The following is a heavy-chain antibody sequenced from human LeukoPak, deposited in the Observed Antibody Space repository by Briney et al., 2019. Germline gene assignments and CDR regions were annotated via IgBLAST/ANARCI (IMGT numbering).Heavy chain of an antibody. CDR3: ARDFLGESGAGGY. V-gene: IGHV3-21*01. CDR1: GFIFSSYT. D-gene: IGHD3-10*01. J-gene: IGHJ4*02. Sequence: GGSLRLSCAASGFIFSSYTMNWVRQATGKGLEWVSSISPTGESTWSADSVKGRFTISRDNAKNSVYLQMNSLRVEVTAVYFCARDFLGESGAGGYWGQGTLVTVSS. CDR2: ISPTGEST.